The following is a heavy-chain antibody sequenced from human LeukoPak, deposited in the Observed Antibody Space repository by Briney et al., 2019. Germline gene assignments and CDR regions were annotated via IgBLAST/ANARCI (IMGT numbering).Heavy chain of an antibody. CDR2: IIPLSGTI. D-gene: IGHD5-12*01. V-gene: IGHV1-69*06. J-gene: IGHJ4*02. CDR3: TRRWLRLGWSKLYFDR. Sequence: SVTVSCKASGDTFSNYAITWVRQAPGQGLEWMGGIIPLSGTINYAQKFLGRVAITADKSTSTVYMELSSLRSDDTALYYCTRRWLRLGWSKLYFDRWGQGTLVTVSS. CDR1: GDTFSNYA.